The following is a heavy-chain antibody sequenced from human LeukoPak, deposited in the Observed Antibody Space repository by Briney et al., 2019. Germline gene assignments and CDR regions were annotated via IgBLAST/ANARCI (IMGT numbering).Heavy chain of an antibody. CDR2: ISYDGSNK. CDR1: GFTFSSFA. D-gene: IGHD5-24*01. V-gene: IGHV3-30-3*01. J-gene: IGHJ4*02. CDR3: VRGRDGSWFDY. Sequence: GGSLRLSCAASGFTFSSFAMHWVRQAPGEGLEWVAVISYDGSNKYYADSVKGRFTISRDYSENTLFLHMNSLRAEDTAVYYCVRGRDGSWFDYWGQGTLVTVSS.